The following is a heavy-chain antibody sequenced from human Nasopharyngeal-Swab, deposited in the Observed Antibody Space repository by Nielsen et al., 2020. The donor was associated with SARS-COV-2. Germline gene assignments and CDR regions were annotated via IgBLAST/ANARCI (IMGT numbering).Heavy chain of an antibody. Sequence: RQAPGKGLEWIGYMSYSGSTNYNPSFKSRVTISADTSKSQFSLRMSSVTAADTAVYYCAASHGGKMAPFDYWGQGTLVTVSS. CDR3: AASHGGKMAPFDY. J-gene: IGHJ4*02. V-gene: IGHV4-59*01. CDR2: MSYSGST. D-gene: IGHD4-23*01.